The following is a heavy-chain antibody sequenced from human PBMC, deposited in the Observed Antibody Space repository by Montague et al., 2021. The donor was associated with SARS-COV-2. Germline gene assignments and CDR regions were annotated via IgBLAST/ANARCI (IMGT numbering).Heavy chain of an antibody. CDR2: ITGSGSPT. V-gene: IGHV3-11*01. D-gene: IGHD6-13*01. J-gene: IGHJ4*02. CDR1: GFTFSDYY. Sequence: SLRLSCAASGFTFSDYYMSWIRQAPGKGLEWVSYITGSGSPTYYADSVKGRFTISRDNAKNSLYLQMNSLRAEDTAMYYCANRGIAAAGSYRYYFDYWGQGTLVTVSS. CDR3: ANRGIAAAGSYRYYFDY.